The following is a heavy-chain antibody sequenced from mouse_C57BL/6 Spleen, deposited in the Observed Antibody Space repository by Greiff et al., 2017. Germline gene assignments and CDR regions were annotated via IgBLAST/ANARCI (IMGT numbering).Heavy chain of an antibody. CDR2: IDPSDSYT. J-gene: IGHJ2*01. D-gene: IGHD2-4*01. V-gene: IGHV1-69*01. CDR1: GYTFTSYW. Sequence: QVQLQQPGAELVMPGASVKLSCKASGYTFTSYWMHWVKQRPGQGLEWIGEIDPSDSYTNYNQKFKGKSTLTGDKSSSTAYMQLSSLTSEDSAVYYCARHHYDYYDYWGQGTTLTVSS. CDR3: ARHHYDYYDY.